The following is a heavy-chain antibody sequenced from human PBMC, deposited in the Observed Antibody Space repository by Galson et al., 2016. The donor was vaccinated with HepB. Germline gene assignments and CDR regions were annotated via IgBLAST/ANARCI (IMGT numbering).Heavy chain of an antibody. CDR3: VRDGATWHFDF. Sequence: SLRLSCAASGFSFSSYEMNWVRQAPGKGLEWVAYTNAGGGKLYYPDSGRGRFTISRDNAKESLYLQMTSLTAEDTGLYYCVRDGATWHFDFWGRGTLVTVSS. CDR2: TNAGGGKL. V-gene: IGHV3-48*03. J-gene: IGHJ2*01. D-gene: IGHD1-26*01. CDR1: GFSFSSYE.